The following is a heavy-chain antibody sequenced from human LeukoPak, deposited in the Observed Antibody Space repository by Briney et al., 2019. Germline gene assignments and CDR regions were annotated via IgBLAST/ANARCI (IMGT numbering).Heavy chain of an antibody. CDR1: GFTFDDYA. J-gene: IGHJ4*02. V-gene: IGHV3-43*02. Sequence: PGGSLRLSCAASGFTFDDYAIHWVRQAPGKGLEWVSLISGDGGTTYYADSVKGRFTISRDNNKSSLYLQMNRLRTEDTALYYCAKTGVRGVISPPFSYWGQGTLVTVSS. D-gene: IGHD3-10*01. CDR3: AKTGVRGVISPPFSY. CDR2: ISGDGGTT.